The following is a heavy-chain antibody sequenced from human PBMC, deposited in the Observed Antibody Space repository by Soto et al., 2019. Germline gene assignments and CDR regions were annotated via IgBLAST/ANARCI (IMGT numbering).Heavy chain of an antibody. CDR1: GFTFTSSA. D-gene: IGHD6-6*01. V-gene: IGHV1-58*01. CDR2: IVVGSGNT. CDR3: ASPTFIAAHRAFGMDV. J-gene: IGHJ6*02. Sequence: ASVKVSCKASGFTFTSSAVQWVRQARGQRLEWIGWIVVGSGNTNYAQKFQERVTITRDMSTSTAYMELSSLRSEDTAVYYCASPTFIAAHRAFGMDVWGQGTTVTV.